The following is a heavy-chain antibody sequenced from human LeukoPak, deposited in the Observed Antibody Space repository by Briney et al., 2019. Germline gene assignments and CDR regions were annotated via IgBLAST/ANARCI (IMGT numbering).Heavy chain of an antibody. J-gene: IGHJ5*02. D-gene: IGHD6-6*01. CDR2: INRSGST. V-gene: IGHV4-34*01. Sequence: KSSETLSLTCALYGGSFSGYFWSWFRQPPGKGLEWIGEINRSGSTNYNSSLSLKSRVTISVDTSKNQFSLKLSSVTAADTAVYYCARSREYSSSSDWFDPWGQGTLVTVSS. CDR3: ARSREYSSSSDWFDP. CDR1: GGSFSGYF.